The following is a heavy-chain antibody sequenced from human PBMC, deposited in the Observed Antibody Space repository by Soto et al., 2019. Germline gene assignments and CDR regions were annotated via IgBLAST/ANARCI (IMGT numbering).Heavy chain of an antibody. CDR2: INTGNGNT. D-gene: IGHD4-4*01. V-gene: IGHV1-3*04. J-gene: IGHJ5*02. CDR1: GYGLTVDI. CDR3: SRGSRHSNYSRWFGT. Sequence: KGYWKAVGYGLTVDISRRGSQDHEQRLEWMGWINTGNGNTGYVKKFQGRVTMTRDASMSTAYMELSSLRSEDTAVYYCSRGSRHSNYSRWFGTWGAGTLVNVS.